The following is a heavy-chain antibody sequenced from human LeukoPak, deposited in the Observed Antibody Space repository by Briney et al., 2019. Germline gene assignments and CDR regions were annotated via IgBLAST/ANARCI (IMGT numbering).Heavy chain of an antibody. CDR3: ARSLSGSYSYFDY. Sequence: PSETLSLTCAVSGYSISSGYYWSWIRQPAGKGLEWIGRIYTSGSTNYKPSLKSRVTMSADTSKNQFSLKLSSVTAADTAVYYCARSLSGSYSYFDYWGQGTLVTVSS. CDR1: GYSISSGYY. V-gene: IGHV4-4*07. CDR2: IYTSGST. D-gene: IGHD1-26*01. J-gene: IGHJ4*02.